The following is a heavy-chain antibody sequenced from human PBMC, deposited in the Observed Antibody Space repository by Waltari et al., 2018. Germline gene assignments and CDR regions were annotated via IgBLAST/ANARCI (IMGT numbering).Heavy chain of an antibody. V-gene: IGHV3-30*02. CDR2: IGHDGSNK. J-gene: IGHJ4*02. CDR3: AKEWGSSLSPFDY. Sequence: QVQLVESGGGVVQSGGSLRLSCAASGFTFSSYGMHWVRQAPGKGLEWVAFIGHDGSNKYYGDSVKGRFTISRDNSKNTLYLQMNSLRGEDTAVYYCAKEWGSSLSPFDYWGQGTLV. CDR1: GFTFSSYG. D-gene: IGHD3-16*01.